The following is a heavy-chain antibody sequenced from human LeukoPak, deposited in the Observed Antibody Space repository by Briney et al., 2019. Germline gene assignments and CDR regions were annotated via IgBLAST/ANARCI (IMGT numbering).Heavy chain of an antibody. D-gene: IGHD4-17*01. CDR3: ARFYGDYLNWFDP. V-gene: IGHV4-30-2*01. Sequence: SDTLSLTCSVSNDSISGGSYSWSWVRQPPGKALEWIGYIYRSGSTYYNPSLESRVTISVDTSKNQFSLKLSSVTAADTAVYYCARFYGDYLNWFDPWGQGTLVTVSS. CDR1: NDSISGGSYS. CDR2: IYRSGST. J-gene: IGHJ5*02.